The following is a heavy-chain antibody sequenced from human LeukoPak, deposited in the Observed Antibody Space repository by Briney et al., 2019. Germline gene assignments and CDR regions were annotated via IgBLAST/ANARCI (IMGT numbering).Heavy chain of an antibody. CDR3: AREKGTVTRSHSGMDV. V-gene: IGHV3-33*01. D-gene: IGHD4-17*01. CDR2: IWYDGSNK. Sequence: PGGSLRLSGAASGFTFSSYGMHWVRQAPGKGLEWVAVIWYDGSNKYYADSVKGRFTISRDNSKNTLYLQMNSLRAEDTAVYYCAREKGTVTRSHSGMDVWGQGTTVTVSS. J-gene: IGHJ6*02. CDR1: GFTFSSYG.